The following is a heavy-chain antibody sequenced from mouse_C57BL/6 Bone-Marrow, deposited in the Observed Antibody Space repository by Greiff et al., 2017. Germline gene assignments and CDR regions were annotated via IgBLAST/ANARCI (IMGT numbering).Heavy chain of an antibody. CDR3: ARSRYFDY. J-gene: IGHJ2*01. Sequence: QVQLQQSGPELVKPGASVKISCKASGYAFSSSWMNWVKQRPGKGLEWIGRIYPGDGDTNYNGKFKGTATLTADKSSSTAYMQLSSLTSEDSAVYFCARSRYFDYWGQGTTLTVSS. V-gene: IGHV1-82*01. CDR2: IYPGDGDT. CDR1: GYAFSSSW.